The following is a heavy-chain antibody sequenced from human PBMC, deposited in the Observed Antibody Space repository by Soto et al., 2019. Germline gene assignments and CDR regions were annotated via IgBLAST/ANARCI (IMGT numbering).Heavy chain of an antibody. Sequence: QVQLVESGGGVVQPGRSLRLSCEASGFTFNTYSLHWVRQPPGKGLEWLAAIWYDGTQKYYADSVKGRFIISRDNSKNTLHLEVNSLRADDTAVYYCARAGGTTVTGLWHFDSWGQGTLVTVSS. CDR1: GFTFNTYS. CDR3: ARAGGTTVTGLWHFDS. CDR2: IWYDGTQK. J-gene: IGHJ4*02. V-gene: IGHV3-33*01. D-gene: IGHD4-17*01.